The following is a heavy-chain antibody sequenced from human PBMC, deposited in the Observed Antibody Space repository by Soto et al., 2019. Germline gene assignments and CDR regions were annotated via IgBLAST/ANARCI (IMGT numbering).Heavy chain of an antibody. CDR1: GYKFSSHW. J-gene: IGHJ5*02. CDR3: FSQAGQALWYPCYAP. CDR2: IYPGDSDT. Sequence: PGESLKISCQGSGYKFSSHWIGWVRQMPGKGLEWMGIIYPGDSDTRYSPSFQGQVTISVDKSISTAYLQWSSLKASDTAMYYCFSQAGQALWYPCYAPWGRGTRVTVSS. V-gene: IGHV5-51*01. D-gene: IGHD2-15*01.